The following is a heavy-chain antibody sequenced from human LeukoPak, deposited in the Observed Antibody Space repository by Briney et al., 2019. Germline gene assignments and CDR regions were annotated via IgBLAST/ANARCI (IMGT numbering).Heavy chain of an antibody. D-gene: IGHD2-21*02. CDR2: IYYSGST. CDR1: GGSISSYY. J-gene: IGHJ1*01. Sequence: SETLSLTCTVSGGSISSYYWSWIRQPPGKGLEWIGDIYYSGSTNYNPPLKSRVTISVDTSKNQFSLKLSSVTAADTAVYYCASCVVVTATKYFQHWGQGTLVTVSS. V-gene: IGHV4-59*01. CDR3: ASCVVVTATKYFQH.